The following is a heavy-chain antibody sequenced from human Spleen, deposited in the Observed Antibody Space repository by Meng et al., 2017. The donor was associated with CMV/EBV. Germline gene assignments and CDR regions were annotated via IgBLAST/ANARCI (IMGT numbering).Heavy chain of an antibody. CDR2: IIPISGTT. Sequence: EASEGTFRPYAVPWVRHAPGQGLGWMGRIIPISGTTNYAQKFQGRVTITTDESTGTAYMELSSLRSEDAAFYYCARSCNGNTCPFDFWGQGTLVTVSS. J-gene: IGHJ4*02. CDR1: EGTFRPYA. D-gene: IGHD2/OR15-2a*01. V-gene: IGHV1-69*05. CDR3: ARSCNGNTCPFDF.